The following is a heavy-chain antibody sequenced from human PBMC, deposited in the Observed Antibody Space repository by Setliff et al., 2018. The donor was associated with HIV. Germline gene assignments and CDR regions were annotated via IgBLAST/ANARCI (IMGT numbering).Heavy chain of an antibody. V-gene: IGHV5-51*01. D-gene: IGHD4-17*01. CDR2: IYPADSDT. J-gene: IGHJ1*01. CDR1: GYRFSTYW. CDR3: ARRAVTTEYFQH. Sequence: GASLKISCEGSGYRFSTYWIGWVRQIPGKGLEYMGIIYPADSDTTYSPSFQGQVTISADKSISAAYLQLSRLKASDTAIYYCARRAVTTEYFQHWGHGTLVTVSS.